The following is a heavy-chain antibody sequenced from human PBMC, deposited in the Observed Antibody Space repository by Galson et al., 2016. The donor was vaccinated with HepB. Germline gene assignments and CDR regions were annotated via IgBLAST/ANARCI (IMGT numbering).Heavy chain of an antibody. V-gene: IGHV3-30-3*01. J-gene: IGHJ6*04. Sequence: SLRLSCAASGFNFASFDMHWVRQAPGKGLEWVASISDDGGTTYYVDSVKGRFTVSRDNSKNTFFLQMNSLRTEDTAIFYCAREGRDYFQNTMDVWAKGPRSPSPQ. CDR1: GFNFASFD. D-gene: IGHD2/OR15-2a*01. CDR3: AREGRDYFQNTMDV. CDR2: ISDDGGTT.